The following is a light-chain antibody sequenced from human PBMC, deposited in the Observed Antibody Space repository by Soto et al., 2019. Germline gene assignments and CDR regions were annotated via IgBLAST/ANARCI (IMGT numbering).Light chain of an antibody. CDR1: QSISSY. CDR3: QQRYSTLLI. V-gene: IGKV1-39*01. Sequence: DIQMTQSPSSLSASVGDRVTITCRASQSISSYLNWYQQKPGKAPKLLIYAASSFQSGVPSRFSRSGSGTDFTLTISSLQPEDCATYYCQQRYSTLLIFGHGTRLEIE. CDR2: AAS. J-gene: IGKJ5*01.